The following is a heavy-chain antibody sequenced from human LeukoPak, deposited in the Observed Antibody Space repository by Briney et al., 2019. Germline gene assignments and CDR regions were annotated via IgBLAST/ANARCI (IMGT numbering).Heavy chain of an antibody. D-gene: IGHD1-26*01. CDR3: ARVGAQNFDY. Sequence: ASVKVSCKASGYTFTSYYMHWGRQAPGQGLEWMGIINPSGGSPSYAQKFQGRVTMTRDTSTSTVYMELSSLRSEDTAVYYCARVGAQNFDYWGQGTLVTVSS. CDR1: GYTFTSYY. CDR2: INPSGGSP. J-gene: IGHJ4*02. V-gene: IGHV1-46*01.